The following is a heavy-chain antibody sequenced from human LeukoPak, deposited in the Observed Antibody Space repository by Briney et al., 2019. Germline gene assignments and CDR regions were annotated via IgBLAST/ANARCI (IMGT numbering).Heavy chain of an antibody. CDR1: GYTFSSYE. Sequence: GGTLRLSCAASGYTFSSYEMNWVRQAPGKGLEGVSYISSSGSTIYYADSVKGRFTISRDNAKNSLYLQMNSLRAEDTAVYYCAELGITMIGGVWGKGTTVTISS. V-gene: IGHV3-48*03. D-gene: IGHD3-10*02. J-gene: IGHJ6*04. CDR2: ISSSGSTI. CDR3: AELGITMIGGV.